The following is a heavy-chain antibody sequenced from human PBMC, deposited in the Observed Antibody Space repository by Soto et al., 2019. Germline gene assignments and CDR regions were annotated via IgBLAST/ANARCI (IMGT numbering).Heavy chain of an antibody. CDR2: INPNSGGT. CDR1: GYTFTGYY. J-gene: IGHJ5*02. Sequence: GASVKVSCKASGYTFTGYYMHWVRQAPGQGLGWMGWINPNSGGTNYAQKFQGRVTMTRDTSISTAYMELSRLRSDDTAVYYCARDLVDIVVVVAAGWFDPWGQGTLVTVSS. D-gene: IGHD2-15*01. CDR3: ARDLVDIVVVVAAGWFDP. V-gene: IGHV1-2*02.